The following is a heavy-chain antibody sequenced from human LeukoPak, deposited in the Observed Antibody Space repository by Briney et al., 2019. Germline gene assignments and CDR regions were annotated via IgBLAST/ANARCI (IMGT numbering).Heavy chain of an antibody. Sequence: PSETLSLTCTVSGGSISSYYWSWIRQPPGKGLEWIGYIYYSGSTNYNPSLKSRVTISVDTSKNQFSLKLSSVTAADTAVYYCASTNKDIVLVPAAPHYYYYYYMDVWGKGTTVTVSS. D-gene: IGHD2-2*01. V-gene: IGHV4-59*01. J-gene: IGHJ6*03. CDR3: ASTNKDIVLVPAAPHYYYYYYMDV. CDR1: GGSISSYY. CDR2: IYYSGST.